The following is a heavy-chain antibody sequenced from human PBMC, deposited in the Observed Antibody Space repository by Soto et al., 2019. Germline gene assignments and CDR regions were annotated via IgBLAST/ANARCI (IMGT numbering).Heavy chain of an antibody. J-gene: IGHJ3*02. Sequence: QVQLQQWGAGLLKPSETLSLTCAVYGGFVTSGSYYWSWIRQPPGKELEWIGEMSHSGGTHFNPSLKGRDTMSEDTSKNQFTLKMSSVTAADTARYYGARVERGTATTVVDAFDIWGPGTMVTVSS. CDR2: MSHSGGT. V-gene: IGHV4-34*01. CDR1: GGFVTSGSYY. D-gene: IGHD1-1*01. CDR3: ARVERGTATTVVDAFDI.